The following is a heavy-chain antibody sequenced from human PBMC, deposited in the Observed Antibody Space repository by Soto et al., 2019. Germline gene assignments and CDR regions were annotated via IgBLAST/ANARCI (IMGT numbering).Heavy chain of an antibody. D-gene: IGHD3-22*01. V-gene: IGHV4-39*02. Sequence: TLSLTCTVSGGSITSTTYNWGWIRQPPGKGLEWIGNTYFSGKTYNNPSLKSRVTISVDTSKNHFSLELSSVTAADTAVYYCARSFGSSEYYHGRCHFAFWSRGSLVTVSS. J-gene: IGHJ2*01. CDR1: GGSITSTTYN. CDR3: ARSFGSSEYYHGRCHFAF. CDR2: TYFSGKT.